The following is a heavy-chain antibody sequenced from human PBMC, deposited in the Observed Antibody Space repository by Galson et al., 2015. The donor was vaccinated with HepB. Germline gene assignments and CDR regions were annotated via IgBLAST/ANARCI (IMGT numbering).Heavy chain of an antibody. D-gene: IGHD2-2*01. CDR1: GYTFTGYD. J-gene: IGHJ4*02. V-gene: IGHV1-2*06. CDR2: INPNSGGT. Sequence: SVKVSCKASGYTFTGYDMHWVRQAPGQGLEWMGRINPNSGGTNYAQKFQGRVAMTLDTSISTAYMELSRLTSDDTAVYYRAREICRSTRCYYALDYWGQGTLVTVSS. CDR3: AREICRSTRCYYALDY.